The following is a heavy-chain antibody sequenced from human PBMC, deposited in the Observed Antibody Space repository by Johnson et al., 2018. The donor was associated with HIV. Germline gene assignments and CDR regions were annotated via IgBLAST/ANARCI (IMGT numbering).Heavy chain of an antibody. V-gene: IGHV3-30*04. CDR1: GFTFSSYA. J-gene: IGHJ3*02. Sequence: QVQLVESGGGVVQPGRSLRLSCAASGFTFSSYAMHWVRQAPGKGLEWVAVISYDGRNTYYADSVKGRFTISRDNSKNTLYLQMNSRSGEDTALDYRARAEGAVRVDGFDMWGQGTMVTVSS. D-gene: IGHD6-19*01. CDR3: ARAEGAVRVDGFDM. CDR2: ISYDGRNT.